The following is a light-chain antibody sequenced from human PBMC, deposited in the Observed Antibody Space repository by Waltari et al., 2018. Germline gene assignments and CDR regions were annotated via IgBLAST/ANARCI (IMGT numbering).Light chain of an antibody. CDR1: SSDIGRYHY. Sequence: QSALTQPASVSGSPGPSITIPCTGTSSDIGRYHYVSWYQHHPGKAPKLMIFDVNNRPSGVSNRFSGSKSGNTASLTISGLQAEDEADYYCSSYTTTSSLLVVFGGGTKLTVL. J-gene: IGLJ2*01. CDR2: DVN. V-gene: IGLV2-14*03. CDR3: SSYTTTSSLLVV.